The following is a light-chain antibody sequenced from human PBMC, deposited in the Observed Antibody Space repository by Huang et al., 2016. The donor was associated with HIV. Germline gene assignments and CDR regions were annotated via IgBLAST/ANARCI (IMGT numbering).Light chain of an antibody. J-gene: IGKJ1*01. Sequence: DIVMTQSPRSLPVTPGEPASISCRSSQSLLHSNGYNYLDWVLQKPGQSHRLLIYLGSNRASGVPDRFSGSGSGTDFTLKISRVEAEDVGVYYCMQALQTPWTFGQGTKVEIK. CDR3: MQALQTPWT. V-gene: IGKV2-28*01. CDR2: LGS. CDR1: QSLLHSNGYNY.